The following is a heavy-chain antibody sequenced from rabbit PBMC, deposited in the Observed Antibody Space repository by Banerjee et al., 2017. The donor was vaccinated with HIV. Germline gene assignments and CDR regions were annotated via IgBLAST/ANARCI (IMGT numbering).Heavy chain of an antibody. J-gene: IGHJ4*01. CDR3: ARDLAGAIGWNFNL. Sequence: QEQLEESGGDLVKPEGSLTLTCTASGFSFSSGYWMCWVRQAPGKGLEWIGCIGIGSGSTYYASWAKGRFTISKTSSTTVTLQMTSLTAADTATYFCARDLAGAIGWNFNLWGPGTLVTVS. V-gene: IGHV1S45*01. CDR1: GFSFSSGYW. CDR2: IGIGSGST. D-gene: IGHD4-1*01.